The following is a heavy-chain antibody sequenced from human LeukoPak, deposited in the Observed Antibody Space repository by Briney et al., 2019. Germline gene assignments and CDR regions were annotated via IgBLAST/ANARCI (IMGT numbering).Heavy chain of an antibody. CDR2: ISSSSSTI. V-gene: IGHV3-48*01. CDR3: ARAVVVTAHGGFDY. D-gene: IGHD2-21*02. Sequence: PGGSLRLSCAASGFTFSSYSMNWVRQAPGKGLEWVSYISSSSSTIYYADSVKGRFTISRDNAKNSLYLQMNSLRAEDTAVYYCARAVVVTAHGGFDYWGQGTLVTVSS. J-gene: IGHJ4*02. CDR1: GFTFSSYS.